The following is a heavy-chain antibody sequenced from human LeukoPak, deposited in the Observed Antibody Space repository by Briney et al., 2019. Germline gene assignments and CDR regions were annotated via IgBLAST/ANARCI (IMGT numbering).Heavy chain of an antibody. CDR1: GGSISSYY. D-gene: IGHD3-16*01. J-gene: IGHJ4*02. Sequence: KPSETLSLTCTASGGSISSYYWSWIRQPPGKGLEWVGYIYYSGSTNYNPSLKSRVTISVDTSKNQFSLKLSSVTAADTAVYYCAREGWGSSEFDYWGQGTLGTVSS. CDR3: AREGWGSSEFDY. CDR2: IYYSGST. V-gene: IGHV4-59*01.